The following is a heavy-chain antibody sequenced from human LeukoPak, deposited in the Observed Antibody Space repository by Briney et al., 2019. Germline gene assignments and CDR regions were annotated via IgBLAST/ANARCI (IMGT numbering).Heavy chain of an antibody. Sequence: SETLSLTCAVYGGSFSGYYWSWIRQPPGKGLEWIGEINHSGSTNYNPSLKSRVTISVDTSKNQFSLKLSSVTAADTAVYYCARSRGSGSYYRLRDYYYMDVWGKGTTVTVSS. D-gene: IGHD3-10*01. J-gene: IGHJ6*03. CDR1: GGSFSGYY. CDR3: ARSRGSGSYYRLRDYYYMDV. CDR2: INHSGST. V-gene: IGHV4-34*01.